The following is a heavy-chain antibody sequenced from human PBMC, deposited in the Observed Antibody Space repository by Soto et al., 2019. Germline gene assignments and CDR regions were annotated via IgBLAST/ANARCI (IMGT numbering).Heavy chain of an antibody. V-gene: IGHV3-9*01. D-gene: IGHD4-4*01. CDR2: ISWNSGSI. CDR3: ANTGTMAAFDI. Sequence: EVQLVESGGGLVQPGRSLRLSCAASGFTLDDYAMHWVRPAPGKGLEWVSGISWNSGSIGYAESVKGRFTISRDNAKNSRYLQMNSLRAEDTALYYCANTGTMAAFDIWCQGTMVTVSS. J-gene: IGHJ3*02. CDR1: GFTLDDYA.